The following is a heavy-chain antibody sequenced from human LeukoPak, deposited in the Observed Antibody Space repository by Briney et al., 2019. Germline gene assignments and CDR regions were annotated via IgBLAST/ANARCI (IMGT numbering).Heavy chain of an antibody. CDR3: ARDREEGYNSYYFDS. D-gene: IGHD5-24*01. J-gene: IGHJ4*02. CDR1: GYTFTNYY. V-gene: IGHV1-46*01. Sequence: ASVKVSCKASGYTFTNYYMHWVRQAPGQGLAGMGIINPSGGSTGYAQKFQGRFTMTRDTSTTTVYMELSRLRSEDTAVYYCARDREEGYNSYYFDSWGQGTLVIVSS. CDR2: INPSGGST.